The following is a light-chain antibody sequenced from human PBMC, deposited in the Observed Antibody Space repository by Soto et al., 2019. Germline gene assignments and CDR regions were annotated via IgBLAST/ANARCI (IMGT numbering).Light chain of an antibody. CDR1: QSLLHSNGPKY. CDR3: MQALQTPPT. Sequence: DIVMTQSPLSLSVTAGEPASISCRSSQSLLHSNGPKYLEWYLQKPGQSPQLLIYLGSNRASGVPDRFSGSGSGTDFTLKISRVEAEDVGVYYCMQALQTPPTFGQGTKVHIK. J-gene: IGKJ1*01. V-gene: IGKV2-28*01. CDR2: LGS.